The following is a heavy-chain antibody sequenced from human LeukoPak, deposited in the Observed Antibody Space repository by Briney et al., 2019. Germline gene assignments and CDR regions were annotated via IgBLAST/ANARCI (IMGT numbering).Heavy chain of an antibody. V-gene: IGHV4-38-2*02. CDR2: IYYSGST. Sequence: GSLRLSCAASGFTFSSYAMSWVRQPPGKGLEWIGSIYYSGSTYYNPSLKSRVTISVDTSKNQFSLKLSSVTAADTAVYYCARDSGSYFAHYWGQGTLVTVSS. CDR1: GFTFSSYA. J-gene: IGHJ4*02. CDR3: ARDSGSYFAHY. D-gene: IGHD1-26*01.